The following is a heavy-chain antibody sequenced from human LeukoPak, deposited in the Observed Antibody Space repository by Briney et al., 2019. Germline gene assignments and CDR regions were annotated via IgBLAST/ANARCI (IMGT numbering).Heavy chain of an antibody. V-gene: IGHV3-7*01. CDR2: INQDGSEK. J-gene: IGHJ3*01. CDR3: AELGITMIGGV. CDR1: GFTFSSYW. D-gene: IGHD3-10*02. Sequence: GGSLRLSCAASGFTFSSYWMSWVRQAPGKGLEWVANINQDGSEKYYVDSVKGRFTISRDNAKNSLYLQMNSLRAEDTAVYYCAELGITMIGGVWGQGTMVTVSS.